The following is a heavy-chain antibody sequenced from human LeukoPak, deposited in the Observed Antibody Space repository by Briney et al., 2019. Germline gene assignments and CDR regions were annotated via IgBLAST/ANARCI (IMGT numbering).Heavy chain of an antibody. Sequence: GRSLRLSCAASGFTFSSYGMHWVRQAPGKGLEWVAVISYDGSNKYYADSVKGRFTISGDNSKNTLYLQMNSLRAEDMAVYYCANTVRATIRYWGQGTLVTVSS. CDR2: ISYDGSNK. D-gene: IGHD5-12*01. CDR3: ANTVRATIRY. CDR1: GFTFSSYG. V-gene: IGHV3-30*18. J-gene: IGHJ4*02.